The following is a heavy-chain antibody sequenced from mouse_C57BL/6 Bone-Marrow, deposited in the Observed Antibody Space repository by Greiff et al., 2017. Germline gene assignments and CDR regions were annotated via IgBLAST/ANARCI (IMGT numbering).Heavy chain of an antibody. D-gene: IGHD4-1*01. CDR1: GYAFTNYL. J-gene: IGHJ3*01. V-gene: IGHV1-54*01. CDR3: ARSKNWESWFAY. CDR2: INPGSGGT. Sequence: QVQLKQSGAELVRPGTSVKVSCKASGYAFTNYLIEWVKQRPGQGLEWIGVINPGSGGTNYNEKFKGKATLTADKSSSTAYMQLSSLTSEDSAVYFCARSKNWESWFAYWGQGTLVTVSA.